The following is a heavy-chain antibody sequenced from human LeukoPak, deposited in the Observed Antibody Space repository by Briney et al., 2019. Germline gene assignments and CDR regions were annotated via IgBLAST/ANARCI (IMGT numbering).Heavy chain of an antibody. CDR3: AKGKRYPDY. J-gene: IGHJ4*02. CDR2: IKQTGSEK. V-gene: IGHV3-7*03. CDR1: GFTFSSYW. D-gene: IGHD1-1*01. Sequence: PGGSLRLSCAASGFTFSSYWMSWVRQAPGKGLEWVANIKQTGSEKYYADSVKGRFTISRDNAKSSLYLQMDSLRVEDTAVYYCAKGKRYPDYWGQGTLVTVSS.